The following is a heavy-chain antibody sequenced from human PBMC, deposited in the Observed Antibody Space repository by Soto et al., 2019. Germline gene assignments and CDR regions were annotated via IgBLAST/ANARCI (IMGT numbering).Heavy chain of an antibody. D-gene: IGHD1-26*01. V-gene: IGHV3-30*18. CDR2: ISYDGSNK. Sequence: AESLRLSCAASGFTFSSYGMHWVRQAPGKGLEWVAVISYDGSNKYYADSVKGRFTISRDNSKNTLYLQMNSLRAEDTAVYYCAKEQSGSYSCFDYWGQGTLVTVSS. J-gene: IGHJ4*02. CDR3: AKEQSGSYSCFDY. CDR1: GFTFSSYG.